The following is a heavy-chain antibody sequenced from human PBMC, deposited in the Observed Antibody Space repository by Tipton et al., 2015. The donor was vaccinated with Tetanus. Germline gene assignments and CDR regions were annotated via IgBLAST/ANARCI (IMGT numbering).Heavy chain of an antibody. V-gene: IGHV3-7*01. CDR2: IYLDGSIE. CDR3: VRDLIWGSGY. CDR1: GFTFTNYI. Sequence: SLRLSCAASGFTFTNYIMTWVRQAPGKGLEWVANIYLDGSIEDYVDSVKGRFTISRDNAKNSLYLQMSSLRAEDTALYYCVRDLIWGSGYWGPGSLVTVSS. D-gene: IGHD7-27*01. J-gene: IGHJ4*02.